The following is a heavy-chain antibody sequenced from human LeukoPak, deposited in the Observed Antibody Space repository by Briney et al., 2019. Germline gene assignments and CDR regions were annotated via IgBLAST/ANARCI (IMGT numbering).Heavy chain of an antibody. CDR1: GFTFSDHY. CDR2: TKNKSNKYIT. D-gene: IGHD1-26*01. J-gene: IGHJ4*01. CDR3: ARSGTYYPPDY. V-gene: IGHV3-72*01. Sequence: GSLRLSCAVSGFTFSDHYMDWVRQAPGKGLEWVGRTKNKSNKYITEYAASVKGRFTISRDDSKNSLYLQMNSLKTEDTAAYYCARSGTYYPPDYWGQGTLVTVSS.